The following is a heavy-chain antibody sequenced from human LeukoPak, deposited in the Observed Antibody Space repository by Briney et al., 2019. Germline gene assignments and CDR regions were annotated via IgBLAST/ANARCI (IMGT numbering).Heavy chain of an antibody. CDR2: IKQDGSEK. CDR1: GFTFSSYW. Sequence: GGSLRLSCAASGFTFSSYWMSWVRQAPGKGLEWVANIKQDGSEKYYVDSVKGRFTISRDNAKNSLYLQMNSLRAEDTAVYYCAGDNFAGITMVRGVISLNYYGMDVWGQGTTVTVSS. D-gene: IGHD3-10*01. V-gene: IGHV3-7*01. CDR3: AGDNFAGITMVRGVISLNYYGMDV. J-gene: IGHJ6*02.